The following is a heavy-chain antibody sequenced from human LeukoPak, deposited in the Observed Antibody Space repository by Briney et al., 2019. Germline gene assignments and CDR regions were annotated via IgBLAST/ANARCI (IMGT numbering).Heavy chain of an antibody. CDR1: GYTFTSYG. J-gene: IGHJ4*02. CDR3: ARRAVSKVVVPAAPYYLDY. CDR2: TSAYNGNT. D-gene: IGHD2-2*01. V-gene: IGHV1-18*01. Sequence: ASVKVSSKASGYTFTSYGISWVRQAPGQGLEWMGWTSAYNGNTNYAQKLQGRVTMTTDTSTSTAYMELRSLRSDDTAVYYCARRAVSKVVVPAAPYYLDYWGQGTLVTVSS.